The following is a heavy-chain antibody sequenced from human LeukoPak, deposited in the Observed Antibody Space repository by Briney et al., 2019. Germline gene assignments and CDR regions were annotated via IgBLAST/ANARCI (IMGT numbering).Heavy chain of an antibody. D-gene: IGHD5-18*01. J-gene: IGHJ4*02. Sequence: SETLSLTCAVYGGSFSGCYWSWIRQPPGKGLEWIGEINHSGSTNYNPSLKSRVTISVDTSKNQFSLKLSSVTAADTAVYYCARVGYSYGTHFDYWGQGTLVTVSS. CDR2: INHSGST. CDR3: ARVGYSYGTHFDY. CDR1: GGSFSGCY. V-gene: IGHV4-34*01.